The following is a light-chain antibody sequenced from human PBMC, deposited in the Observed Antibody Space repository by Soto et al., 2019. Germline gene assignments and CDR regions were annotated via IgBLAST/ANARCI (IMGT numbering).Light chain of an antibody. CDR2: GAS. J-gene: IGKJ1*01. CDR1: QSVSSSY. Sequence: ETVMTQSLGTLCLSRELSATLSCRDSQSVSSSYLAWYQQKPGQAPRLLIYGASSRATGTPDRFSGSGSGTDFTLTICSLEPEDFAMYYCLQHGRLRWKFGEGGKVDIK. CDR3: LQHGRLRWK. V-gene: IGKV3-20*01.